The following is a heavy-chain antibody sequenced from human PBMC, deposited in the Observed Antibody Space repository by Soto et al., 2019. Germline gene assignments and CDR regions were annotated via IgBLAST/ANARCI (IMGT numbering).Heavy chain of an antibody. D-gene: IGHD5-12*01. J-gene: IGHJ6*02. CDR3: ARHGEGDGYNDYYYYYGMDV. Sequence: RGESLKISCKGSGYSFTSYWIGWVRQMPGKGLEWMGIIYPGDSDTRYSPSFQGQVTISADKSISTAYLQWSSLKASDTAMYYCARHGEGDGYNDYYYYYGMDVWGQGTTVTVSS. CDR2: IYPGDSDT. CDR1: GYSFTSYW. V-gene: IGHV5-51*01.